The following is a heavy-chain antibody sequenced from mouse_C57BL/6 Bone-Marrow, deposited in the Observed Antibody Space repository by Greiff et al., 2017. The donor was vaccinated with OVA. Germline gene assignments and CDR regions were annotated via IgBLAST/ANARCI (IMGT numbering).Heavy chain of an antibody. J-gene: IGHJ4*01. CDR1: GFTFSDYG. V-gene: IGHV5-17*01. CDR3: ARSRYSAMDY. Sequence: EVQGVESGGGLVKPGGSLKLSCAASGFTFSDYGMHWVRQAPEKGLEWVAYISSGSSTIYYADTVKGRFTISRDNAKNPLFLQKASLRSEDTAMYYCARSRYSAMDYWGQGTSVTVSS. CDR2: ISSGSSTI.